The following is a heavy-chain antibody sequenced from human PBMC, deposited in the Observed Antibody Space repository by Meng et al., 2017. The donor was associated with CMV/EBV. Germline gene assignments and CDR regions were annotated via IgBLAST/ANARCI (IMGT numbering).Heavy chain of an antibody. Sequence: GESLKISCAASGFTFSSYGMHWVRQAPAKGLEWVAFIRYDGSNKYYADSVKGRFTISRDNSKNKLYLQMNSLRAEDTAVYYCAKVYYGDYGLVDYWGQGTLVTVSS. J-gene: IGHJ4*02. V-gene: IGHV3-30*02. CDR3: AKVYYGDYGLVDY. CDR1: GFTFSSYG. D-gene: IGHD4-17*01. CDR2: IRYDGSNK.